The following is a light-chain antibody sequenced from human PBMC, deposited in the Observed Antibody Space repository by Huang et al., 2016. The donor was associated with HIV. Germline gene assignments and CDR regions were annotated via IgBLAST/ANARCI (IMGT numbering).Light chain of an antibody. CDR1: PSVDSE. J-gene: IGKJ4*01. V-gene: IGKV3-15*01. Sequence: EIEMTQSPATLSVSPGERATLSCRASPSVDSELAWYQQKPGQAPRILTYDSSTRATGISAKFNGTGSGTEFSLSITNLQSEDFAVYYCQQYNDWPPLTFGGGTKVEI. CDR2: DSS. CDR3: QQYNDWPPLT.